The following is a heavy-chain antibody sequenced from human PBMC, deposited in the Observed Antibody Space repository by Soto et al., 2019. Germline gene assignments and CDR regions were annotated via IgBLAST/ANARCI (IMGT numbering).Heavy chain of an antibody. CDR3: ARGAGCSGGSCYFLY. V-gene: IGHV4-61*01. J-gene: IGHJ4*02. CDR2: IYYSGST. D-gene: IGHD2-15*01. CDR1: GGSVSSGSYY. Sequence: QVQLQESGPGLVKPSETLSLTCTVSGGSVSSGSYYWSWIRQPPGKGLEWIGYIYYSGSTNYNPSLKSRATISVDTSKNQFSLKLSSVTAADTAVYYCARGAGCSGGSCYFLYWGQGTLVTVSS.